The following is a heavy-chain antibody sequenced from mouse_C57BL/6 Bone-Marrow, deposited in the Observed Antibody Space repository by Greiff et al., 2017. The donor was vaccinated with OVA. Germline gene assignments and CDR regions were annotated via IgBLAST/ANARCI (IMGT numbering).Heavy chain of an antibody. CDR3: ARNFRYYTNWYFDV. CDR2: LWSGGST. J-gene: IGHJ1*03. D-gene: IGHD2-12*01. CDR1: GFSLTSYG. Sequence: VQLQQSGPGLVPPSQSLSITCTVSGFSLTSYGVHWVRQSPGKGLEWLGVLWSGGSTDYNAAFISRLSISKDNSKSQVFFKMNRLQADDTAIYYCARNFRYYTNWYFDVWGTGTTVTVSS. V-gene: IGHV2-2*01.